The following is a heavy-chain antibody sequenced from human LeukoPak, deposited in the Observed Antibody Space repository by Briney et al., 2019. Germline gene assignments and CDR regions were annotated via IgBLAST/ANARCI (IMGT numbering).Heavy chain of an antibody. D-gene: IGHD6-13*01. V-gene: IGHV4-34*01. J-gene: IGHJ4*02. CDR3: ARGGGSSWLYDY. Sequence: PSEALSLTCAVYGGSFSGYYWSWIRQPPGKGLEWIGEINHSGSTNYNPSLKSRVTISVDTSKNQFSLKLSSVTAADTAVYYCARGGGSSWLYDYWGQGTLVPVSS. CDR1: GGSFSGYY. CDR2: INHSGST.